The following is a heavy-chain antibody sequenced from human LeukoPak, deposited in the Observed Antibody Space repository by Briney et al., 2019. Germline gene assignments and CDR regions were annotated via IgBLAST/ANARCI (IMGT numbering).Heavy chain of an antibody. V-gene: IGHV4-4*08. CDR1: GGSISSYY. D-gene: IGHD2-15*01. J-gene: IGHJ4*02. Sequence: ETLSLTCTVSGGSISSYYWSWIRQPPGKGLEWIGRIYTSGSTNYNPSLKSRVTISLDTSKNQFSLKLSSVTAADTAVYYCARNSCPSGSCYGNRGYFDYWGQGTLVTVSS. CDR3: ARNSCPSGSCYGNRGYFDY. CDR2: IYTSGST.